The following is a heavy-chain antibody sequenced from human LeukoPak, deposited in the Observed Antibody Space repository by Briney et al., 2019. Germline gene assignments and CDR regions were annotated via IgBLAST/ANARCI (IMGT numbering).Heavy chain of an antibody. CDR3: ASKVNFWSASKGSDAFDI. Sequence: ASVKVSCKASGYTFSIYNMHWVRQAPGQGLEWMGIINPSGGTSYAQKLQGRITMTRDTSTSTLYMELSRLRSEDTAVYYCASKVNFWSASKGSDAFDIWGQGTMVTVSS. J-gene: IGHJ3*02. CDR2: INPSGGT. CDR1: GYTFSIYN. V-gene: IGHV1-46*01. D-gene: IGHD3-3*01.